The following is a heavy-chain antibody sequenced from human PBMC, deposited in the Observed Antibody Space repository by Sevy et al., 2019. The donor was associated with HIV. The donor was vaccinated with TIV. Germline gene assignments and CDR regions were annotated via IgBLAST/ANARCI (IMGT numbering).Heavy chain of an antibody. CDR2: ISGSGGST. J-gene: IGHJ4*02. D-gene: IGHD3-10*01. V-gene: IGHV3-23*01. Sequence: GGSLRLSCAASGFTFSSYAMSWVRQAPGKGLEWVSAISGSGGSTYYADSVKGRFTISRDNPKNTLYLQMNSLRAEDMAVYYCAKGGGSGSYYNVGDYWGQGTLVTVSS. CDR3: AKGGGSGSYYNVGDY. CDR1: GFTFSSYA.